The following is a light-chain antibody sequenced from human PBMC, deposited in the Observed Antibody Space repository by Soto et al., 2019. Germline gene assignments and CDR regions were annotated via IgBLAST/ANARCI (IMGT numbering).Light chain of an antibody. J-gene: IGLJ1*01. Sequence: QLVLTQSSSASASLGSSVKLTCTLSSGHSSYIIAWHQQQPGKAPRYLMKLEGSGSYNKGSGVPDRFSGSSSGADRYLTISNLRFEDEADYYCETWDSNTHVFGTGTKLTVL. CDR3: ETWDSNTHV. V-gene: IGLV4-60*02. CDR2: LEGSGSY. CDR1: SGHSSYI.